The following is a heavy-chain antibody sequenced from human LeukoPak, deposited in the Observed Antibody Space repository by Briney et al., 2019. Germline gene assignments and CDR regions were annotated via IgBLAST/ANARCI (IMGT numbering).Heavy chain of an antibody. D-gene: IGHD6-13*01. J-gene: IGHJ6*03. CDR3: AREYRYSSSWYDRVYYYYMDV. Sequence: GGSLRLSCAASGFTFSSYSMNWVRQAPGKGLEWVSCISSSSSYIYYADSVKGRFTISRDNAKNSLYLQMNSLRAEDTAVYYCAREYRYSSSWYDRVYYYYMDVWGKGTTVTVSS. CDR1: GFTFSSYS. CDR2: ISSSSSYI. V-gene: IGHV3-21*01.